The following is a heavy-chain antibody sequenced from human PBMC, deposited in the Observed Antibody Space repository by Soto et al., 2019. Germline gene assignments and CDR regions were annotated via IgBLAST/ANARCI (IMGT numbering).Heavy chain of an antibody. D-gene: IGHD3-22*01. J-gene: IGHJ4*02. CDR2: ISGSGGST. CDR1: GFTSSSYA. CDR3: AKGYYYDSSGYYSRLVFDY. V-gene: IGHV3-23*01. Sequence: EVQLLESGGGLVQPGGSLRLSCAASGFTSSSYAMSWVRQAPGKGLEWVSAISGSGGSTYYADSVKGRFTISRDNSKHTLYLQMNSLRAEDTAVYYCAKGYYYDSSGYYSRLVFDYWGQGTLVTVSS.